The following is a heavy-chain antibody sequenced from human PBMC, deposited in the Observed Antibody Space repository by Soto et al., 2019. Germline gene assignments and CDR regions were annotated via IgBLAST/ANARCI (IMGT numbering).Heavy chain of an antibody. J-gene: IGHJ5*02. D-gene: IGHD4-17*01. CDR2: ISGSGGST. CDR1: GFTFSSYV. CDR3: AKDLSPNDYGDYGGWFDP. Sequence: EVQLLESGGGLVQPGGSLRLSCAASGFTFSSYVMSWVRQAPGKGLEWVSAISGSGGSTYYADSVKGRFTISRDNSKNTLYLQMNSLRAEDTAVYYCAKDLSPNDYGDYGGWFDPWGQGTLVTVSS. V-gene: IGHV3-23*01.